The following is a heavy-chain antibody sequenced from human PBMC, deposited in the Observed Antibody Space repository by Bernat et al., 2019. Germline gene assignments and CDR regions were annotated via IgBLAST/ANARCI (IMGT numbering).Heavy chain of an antibody. J-gene: IGHJ3*02. Sequence: EVQLVDSGGGLVQPGRSLRLSCAASGFTFDDYAMHWVRQAPGKGLEWVSGISWNSGSIGYADSLKGRFTISRDNAKNSLYLQMNSLRAEDTALYYCAKTRIAVAFTDAFDIWGQGTMVTVSS. D-gene: IGHD6-19*01. CDR2: ISWNSGSI. CDR3: AKTRIAVAFTDAFDI. CDR1: GFTFDDYA. V-gene: IGHV3-9*01.